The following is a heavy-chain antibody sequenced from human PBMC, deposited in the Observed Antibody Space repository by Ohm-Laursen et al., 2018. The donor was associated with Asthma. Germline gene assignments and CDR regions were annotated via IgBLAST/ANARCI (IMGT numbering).Heavy chain of an antibody. D-gene: IGHD5-24*01. J-gene: IGHJ4*02. CDR2: TSTASSFI. CDR1: GYTFSRYS. Sequence: SLRLSCAASGYTFSRYSIHWVRQIPGKGLEWVASTSTASSFIYYADSVRGRFTTSRANARNSVYLQMNSLRVEDKALYYCAGDGYNSFHWGEIDYWGQGTLVTVSS. CDR3: AGDGYNSFHWGEIDY. V-gene: IGHV3-21*04.